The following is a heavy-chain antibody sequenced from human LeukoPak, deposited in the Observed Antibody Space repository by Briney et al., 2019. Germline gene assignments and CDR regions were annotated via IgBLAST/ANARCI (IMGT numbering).Heavy chain of an antibody. Sequence: PGGSLRLSCAASGFTFSGYAMHWVRQAPGKGLEYVSAISSNGGSTYYANSVKGRFTISRDNSKNTLYLQMGSLRAEDMAVYYCARGSETEGYYFDYWGQGTLVTVSS. CDR3: ARGSETEGYYFDY. V-gene: IGHV3-64*01. J-gene: IGHJ4*02. CDR2: ISSNGGST. CDR1: GFTFSGYA.